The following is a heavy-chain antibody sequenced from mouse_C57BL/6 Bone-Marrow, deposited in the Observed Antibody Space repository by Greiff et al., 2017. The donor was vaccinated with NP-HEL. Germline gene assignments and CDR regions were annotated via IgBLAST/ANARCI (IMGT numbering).Heavy chain of an antibody. V-gene: IGHV5-16*01. CDR2: INYDGSST. CDR1: GFTFSDYY. Sequence: VQLKESEGGLVQPGSSMKLSCTASGFTFSDYYMAWVRQVPEKGLEWVANINYDGSSTYYLDSLKSRFIISRDNAKNILYLQMSSLKSEDTATYYCARSSYWYFDVWGTGTTVTVSS. D-gene: IGHD1-1*01. CDR3: ARSSYWYFDV. J-gene: IGHJ1*03.